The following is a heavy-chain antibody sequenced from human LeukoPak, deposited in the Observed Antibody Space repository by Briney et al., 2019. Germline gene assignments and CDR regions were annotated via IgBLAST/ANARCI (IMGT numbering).Heavy chain of an antibody. CDR3: ARDSYSSSWTPGRDY. V-gene: IGHV1-2*06. D-gene: IGHD6-13*01. J-gene: IGHJ4*02. CDR2: INPNSGGT. Sequence: GASVKVSCKASGYTFTGYYMHWVGQAPGQGLEWMGRINPNSGGTNYAQKFQGRVTMTRDTSISTAYMELSRLRSDGTAVYYCARDSYSSSWTPGRDYWGQGTLVTVSS. CDR1: GYTFTGYY.